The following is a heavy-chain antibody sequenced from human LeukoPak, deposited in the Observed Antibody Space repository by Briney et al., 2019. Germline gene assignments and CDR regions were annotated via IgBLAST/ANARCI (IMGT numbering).Heavy chain of an antibody. Sequence: SETLSLTCTVSGGSISSGSYYWGWIRRSPGKELEWIGNIYYSGTTYYNPSLKSRVTISVDTSKNQFSLKLSSVTAADTAVYYCARWSEWERQIDYWGQGTLVTVSS. CDR3: ARWSEWERQIDY. CDR1: GGSISSGSYY. CDR2: IYYSGTT. V-gene: IGHV4-39*07. J-gene: IGHJ4*02. D-gene: IGHD1-26*01.